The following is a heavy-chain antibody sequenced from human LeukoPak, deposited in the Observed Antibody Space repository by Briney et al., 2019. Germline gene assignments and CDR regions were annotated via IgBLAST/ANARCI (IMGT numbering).Heavy chain of an antibody. D-gene: IGHD3-3*02. V-gene: IGHV1-2*02. CDR3: AVLERGISPRGDFDY. J-gene: IGHJ4*02. CDR2: INPDSGGT. Sequence: GASVKVSCKASGYTFTGYYLHWVRQAPEQGLEWMGWINPDSGGTDSAQRFQGRVTLTRDTSITTAYMELSRLISDDTAVYYCAVLERGISPRGDFDYWGQGTLVTVSS. CDR1: GYTFTGYY.